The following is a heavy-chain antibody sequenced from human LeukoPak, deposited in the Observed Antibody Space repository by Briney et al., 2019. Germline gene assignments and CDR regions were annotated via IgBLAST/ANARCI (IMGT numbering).Heavy chain of an antibody. J-gene: IGHJ2*01. CDR1: GYTFTSYA. Sequence: GASVKVSCKASGYTFTSYAMHWVRQAPGQRLEWVGWINAGNGNTKYSQKFQGRVTITRDTSASTAYMELSSLRSEDTAVYYCASGRGSGWYFDLWGRGTLVTVSS. V-gene: IGHV1-3*01. D-gene: IGHD3-10*01. CDR3: ASGRGSGWYFDL. CDR2: INAGNGNT.